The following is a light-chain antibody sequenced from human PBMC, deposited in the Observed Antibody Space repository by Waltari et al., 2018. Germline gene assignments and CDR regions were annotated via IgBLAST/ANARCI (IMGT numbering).Light chain of an antibody. Sequence: SCRTSQSVGTYLAWYQQRPGQSPRLLIYDASYRATGIPARFSGSGSETDFTLTISSLQPEDFAVYYCRQRRNWPLTFGGGTRVEI. J-gene: IGKJ4*01. CDR3: RQRRNWPLT. CDR2: DAS. CDR1: QSVGTY. V-gene: IGKV3-11*01.